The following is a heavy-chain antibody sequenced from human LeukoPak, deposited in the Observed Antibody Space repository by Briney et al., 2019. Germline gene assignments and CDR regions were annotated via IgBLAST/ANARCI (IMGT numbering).Heavy chain of an antibody. V-gene: IGHV3-48*04. CDR3: ARDYGDYCADY. D-gene: IGHD4-17*01. J-gene: IGHJ4*02. Sequence: TGGSLRLSCAASGFTFSTYSMIWVRQAPGKGLEWVSYISSRSTSIYYADSVKGRFTISRDNAKNSLYLQMNSLRAEDTAVYYCARDYGDYCADYWGQGTLVTVSS. CDR1: GFTFSTYS. CDR2: ISSRSTSI.